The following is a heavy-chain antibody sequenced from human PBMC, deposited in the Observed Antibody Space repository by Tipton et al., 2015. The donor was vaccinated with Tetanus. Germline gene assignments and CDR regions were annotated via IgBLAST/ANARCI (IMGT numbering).Heavy chain of an antibody. J-gene: IGHJ5*02. Sequence: TLSLTCAVYGGSFSGYYWSWIRQPPGKGLEWIGYIYHSGSTYYNPSLKSRVTISVDRSKNQFSLKLSSVTAADTAVYYCARGTRGGDWFDPWGQGTLVTVSS. D-gene: IGHD3-16*01. CDR1: GGSFSGYY. CDR3: ARGTRGGDWFDP. V-gene: IGHV4-34*01. CDR2: IYHSGST.